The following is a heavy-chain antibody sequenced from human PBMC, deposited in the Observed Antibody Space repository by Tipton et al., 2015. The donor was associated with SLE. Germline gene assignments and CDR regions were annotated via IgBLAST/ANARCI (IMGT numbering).Heavy chain of an antibody. V-gene: IGHV1-2*02. Sequence: QVQLVQSGAEVKKPGASVKVSCKASGYTFTGYFMHWVRQAPGQGLEWVGWMNPNSGGTHYAQKFQGRVTMTRDTSISMAYMELSSLRSEDTAVYYCATETPLSLGHYWYFDLWGRGTLVTVSS. CDR2: MNPNSGGT. CDR1: GYTFTGYF. CDR3: ATETPLSLGHYWYFDL. J-gene: IGHJ2*01.